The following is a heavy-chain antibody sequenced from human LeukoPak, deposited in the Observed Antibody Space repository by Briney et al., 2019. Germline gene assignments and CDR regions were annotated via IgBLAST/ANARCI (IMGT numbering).Heavy chain of an antibody. D-gene: IGHD5-24*01. V-gene: IGHV3-33*06. Sequence: PGGSLRLSCAPSGFTFSIYGMHWVRQAPGKGLEWVSIIWYEGSNTYYADSVKGRFTTSRDNSNNTLYLQMHGLRAEDTAVYYCAKEQEMSAITSSFEYWGQGTLVTVSS. CDR1: GFTFSIYG. J-gene: IGHJ4*02. CDR3: AKEQEMSAITSSFEY. CDR2: IWYEGSNT.